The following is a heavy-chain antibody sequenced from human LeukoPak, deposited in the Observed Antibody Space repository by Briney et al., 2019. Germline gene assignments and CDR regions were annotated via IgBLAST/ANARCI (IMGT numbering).Heavy chain of an antibody. D-gene: IGHD3-3*01. CDR1: GYSISSGYY. J-gene: IGHJ3*02. V-gene: IGHV4-38-2*02. CDR3: ARLEIFGVVIHDAFDI. CDR2: IYHSGST. Sequence: SETLFLTCTVSGYSISSGYYWGWIRQPPGKGLEWIGSIYHSGSTYYNPSLKSRVTISVDTSKNQFSLKLSSVTAADTAVYYCARLEIFGVVIHDAFDIWGQGTMVTVSS.